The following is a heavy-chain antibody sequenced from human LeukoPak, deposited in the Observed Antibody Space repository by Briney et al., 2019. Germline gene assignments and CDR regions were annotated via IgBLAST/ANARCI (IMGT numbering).Heavy chain of an antibody. Sequence: GGSLRLSCAASGFTFSSYGMHWVRQAPGRGLEWVSTIGFGDDSAYYADSVKGRFTISRDNSKNTLYLQMNYLRAEDTAVYYCAKDPTSVGGRHDWLLDSWGQGTLVTVSS. D-gene: IGHD3-9*01. V-gene: IGHV3-23*01. CDR1: GFTFSSYG. J-gene: IGHJ5*02. CDR2: IGFGDDSA. CDR3: AKDPTSVGGRHDWLLDS.